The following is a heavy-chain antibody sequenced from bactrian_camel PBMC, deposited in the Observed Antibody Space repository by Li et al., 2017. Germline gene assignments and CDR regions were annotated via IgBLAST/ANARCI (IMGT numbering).Heavy chain of an antibody. J-gene: IGHJ4*01. V-gene: IGHV3S55*01. CDR2: IETGGDI. CDR1: GYTRELC. CDR3: AAERCLWWTRDYILDVARYNI. Sequence: HVQLVESGGGSVQAGGSLRLSCAVSGYTRELCMGWFRQAPGKEREAVAGIETGGDIRYADSVKGRFTLSKDGARATLFLQMNSLRPEDTAVYYCAAERCLWWTRDYILDVARYNIWGQGKKVTVS. D-gene: IGHD7*01.